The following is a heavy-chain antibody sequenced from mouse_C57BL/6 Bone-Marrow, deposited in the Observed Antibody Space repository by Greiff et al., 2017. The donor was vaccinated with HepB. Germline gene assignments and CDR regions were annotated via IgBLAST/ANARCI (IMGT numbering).Heavy chain of an antibody. D-gene: IGHD4-1*01. V-gene: IGHV1-15*01. CDR1: GYTFTDYE. J-gene: IGHJ3*01. CDR2: IDPETGGT. CDR3: TREALGEGFAY. Sequence: VQLQESGAELVRPGASVTLSCKASGYTFTDYEMHWVKQTPVHGLEWIGAIDPETGGTAYNQKFKGKAILTADKSSSTAYMELRSLTSEDSAVYYCTREALGEGFAYWGQGTLVTVSA.